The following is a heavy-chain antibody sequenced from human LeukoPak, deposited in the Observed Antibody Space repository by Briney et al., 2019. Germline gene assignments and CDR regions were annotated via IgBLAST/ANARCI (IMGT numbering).Heavy chain of an antibody. J-gene: IGHJ6*02. CDR1: GGSFSGYY. Sequence: SETLSLTCAVYGGSFSGYYWSWIRQPPGKGLEWIGEINHSGSTNYNPSLKSRVTISVDTSKNQFSLKLSSVTAADTAVYYCARGNITGTTSYYYYGMDVWGQGTTVTVS. V-gene: IGHV4-34*01. D-gene: IGHD1-7*01. CDR2: INHSGST. CDR3: ARGNITGTTSYYYYGMDV.